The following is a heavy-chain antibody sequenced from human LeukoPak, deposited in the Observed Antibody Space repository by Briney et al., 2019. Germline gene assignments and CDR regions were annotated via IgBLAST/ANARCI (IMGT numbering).Heavy chain of an antibody. Sequence: PGGSLRLSCAASGFTFSSYSMNWVRQAPGKGLEWVAVTSYDGSDKYYADSVKGRFTISRDTSKNTLFLQMNSLRAEDTAVYYCARLSRDSGGLDVWGQGTTVTVSS. CDR1: GFTFSSYS. J-gene: IGHJ6*02. V-gene: IGHV3-30*03. CDR2: TSYDGSDK. CDR3: ARLSRDSGGLDV. D-gene: IGHD1-14*01.